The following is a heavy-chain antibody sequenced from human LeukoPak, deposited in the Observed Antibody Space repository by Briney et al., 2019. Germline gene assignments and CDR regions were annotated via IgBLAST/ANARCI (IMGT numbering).Heavy chain of an antibody. Sequence: SETLSLTCTVSGGSISNHYWSWIRQPPGKGLKWIGNIYYSGNTNYKSSLQSRVTISVDTSKNRFSLQLTSVTAADTAVYYCARLGGDNYYDSSGYYGNWGQGILVTVSS. CDR2: IYYSGNT. CDR1: GGSISNHY. J-gene: IGHJ4*02. V-gene: IGHV4-59*08. D-gene: IGHD3-22*01. CDR3: ARLGGDNYYDSSGYYGN.